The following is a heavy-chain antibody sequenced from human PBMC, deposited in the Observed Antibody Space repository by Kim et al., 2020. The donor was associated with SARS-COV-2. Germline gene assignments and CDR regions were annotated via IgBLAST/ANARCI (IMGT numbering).Heavy chain of an antibody. V-gene: IGHV1-18*01. J-gene: IGHJ6*02. CDR2: ISAYNGNT. CDR1: GYTFTSYG. Sequence: ASVKVSCKASGYTFTSYGISWVRQAPGQGLEWMGWISAYNGNTNYAQKLQGRVTMTTDTSTSTAYMELRSLRSDDTAAYYCARDSFVLRVTHQGSMDVWGQGTTVNVSS. CDR3: ARDSFVLRVTHQGSMDV. D-gene: IGHD3-10*01.